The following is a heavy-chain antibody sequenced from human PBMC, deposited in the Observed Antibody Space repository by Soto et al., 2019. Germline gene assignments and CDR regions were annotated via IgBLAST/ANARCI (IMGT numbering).Heavy chain of an antibody. CDR3: SASFATGGAFDI. J-gene: IGHJ3*02. V-gene: IGHV3-15*05. D-gene: IGHD7-27*01. CDR1: DFSLSEAW. Sequence: EAQLAESGGGLVEPGGSLRLSCEGSDFSLSEAWVSWFRQAPGKGLEWVGLVQSKATGGTAVYAAPVKDRFPVSRDDSRSTLCLQLSSLNADDSAVYYCSASFATGGAFDIWGQGTMVSVSS. CDR2: VQSKATGGTA.